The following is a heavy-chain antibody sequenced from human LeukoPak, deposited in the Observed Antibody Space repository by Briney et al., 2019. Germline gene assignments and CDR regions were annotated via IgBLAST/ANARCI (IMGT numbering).Heavy chain of an antibody. J-gene: IGHJ5*02. CDR3: PRYVGYCSRTGCLPNWFDP. CDR2: ISTYNGET. CDR1: PYSFINYD. Sequence: ASVKDSFKATPYSFINYDISWVRPAPGQGLEWMGWISTYNGETNYAQKLQGRVTMTTDTSTSTAYMELRSLRSDDTAVYYCPRYVGYCSRTGCLPNWFDPWGQGTLVTVSS. V-gene: IGHV1-18*01. D-gene: IGHD2-2*01.